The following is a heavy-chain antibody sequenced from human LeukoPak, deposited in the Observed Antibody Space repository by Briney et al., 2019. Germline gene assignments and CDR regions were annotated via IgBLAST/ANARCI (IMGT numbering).Heavy chain of an antibody. D-gene: IGHD7-27*01. V-gene: IGHV3-9*01. CDR3: AKEHGEFDL. Sequence: GRSLRLSCAVSGFTFDDYAMHWVRQVPGKGLEWVSGINWNSDSIGYADSVKGRFTTSRDNSKNTLYLQMNSLRAEDTAVYYCAKEHGEFDLWGRGTLVTVSS. CDR1: GFTFDDYA. J-gene: IGHJ2*01. CDR2: INWNSDSI.